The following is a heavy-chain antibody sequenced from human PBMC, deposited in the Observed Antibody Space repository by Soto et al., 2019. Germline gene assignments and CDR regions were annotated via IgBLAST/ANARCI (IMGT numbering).Heavy chain of an antibody. V-gene: IGHV1-46*03. CDR3: ARGGATMPLDY. D-gene: IGHD5-12*01. Sequence: QVQLVQSGAEVKKPGASVKVSCKASGYTFTSYYMHWVRQAPGQGLEWMGIINPSGGSTSYAQKFQGTVTMTRDTSTSTVYIELSSLRSEDTAVSYSARGGATMPLDYWGQGTLVTVSS. J-gene: IGHJ4*02. CDR1: GYTFTSYY. CDR2: INPSGGST.